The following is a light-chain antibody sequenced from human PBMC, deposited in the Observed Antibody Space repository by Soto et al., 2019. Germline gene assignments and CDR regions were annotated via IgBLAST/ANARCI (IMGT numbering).Light chain of an antibody. CDR3: SSYTSSSTYV. Sequence: QSALTQPPSVSGSPGQSVTISCTGTSSDVRNYNRVSWYQQPPGTAPKVIIYEVSNRPSGVPDRFSGSKSGNTASLTISGLQAEDEADYYCSSYTSSSTYVFGTGTKLTVL. V-gene: IGLV2-18*02. CDR2: EVS. CDR1: SSDVRNYNR. J-gene: IGLJ1*01.